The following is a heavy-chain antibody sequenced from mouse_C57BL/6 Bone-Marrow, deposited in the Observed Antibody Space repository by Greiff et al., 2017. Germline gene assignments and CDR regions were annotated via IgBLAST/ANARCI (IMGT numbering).Heavy chain of an antibody. CDR2: IWSGGST. J-gene: IGHJ1*03. CDR1: GFSLTSYG. CDR3: ARCYWYFDV. Sequence: VQLVESGPGLVQPSQSLSITCTVSGFSLTSYGVHWVRQSPGKGLEWLGVIWSGGSTDYNAAFISRLSISKDNSKSQVFFKMNSLQADDTAIYYCARCYWYFDVWGTGTTVTVSS. V-gene: IGHV2-2*01.